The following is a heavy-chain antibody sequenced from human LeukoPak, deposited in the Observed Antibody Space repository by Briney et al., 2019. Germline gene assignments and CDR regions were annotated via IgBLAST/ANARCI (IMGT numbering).Heavy chain of an antibody. CDR1: GYTFTDYY. J-gene: IGHJ4*01. D-gene: IGHD4/OR15-4a*01. Sequence: VASVKVSCKASGYTFTDYYMHWVRQAPGQGLEWMGWINSNSGGTNYAQKFQDRVTMTRDASSSTAYIDLSRLRSDDTAVYYCARGGIPLVWWYFDYWGHGTLVTVSS. CDR3: ARGGIPLVWWYFDY. V-gene: IGHV1-2*02. CDR2: INSNSGGT.